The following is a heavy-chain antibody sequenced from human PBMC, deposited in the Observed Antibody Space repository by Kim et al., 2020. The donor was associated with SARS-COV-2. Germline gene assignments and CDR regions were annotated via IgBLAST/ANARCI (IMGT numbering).Heavy chain of an antibody. V-gene: IGHV1-46*01. J-gene: IGHJ4*02. CDR3: ARGSGGSTTGYGY. Sequence: YAQKFQGRVTMTRDTSTSTVYMELSSLRSEDTAVYYCARGSGGSTTGYGYWGQGTLVTVSS. D-gene: IGHD2-15*01.